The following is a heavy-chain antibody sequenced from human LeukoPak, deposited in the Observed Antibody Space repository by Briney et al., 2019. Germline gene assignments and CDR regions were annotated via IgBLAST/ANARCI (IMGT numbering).Heavy chain of an antibody. D-gene: IGHD3-22*01. Sequence: GGSLRLSCAASGFTFSSYWMSWVRQAPGKGLEWVANIKQDGSEKYYVDSVKGRFTISRDNAKNSLYLQMNSLRAEDTAVYYCARDRRYYYDSSGPVDYWGQGTLVTVSS. J-gene: IGHJ4*02. CDR2: IKQDGSEK. CDR3: ARDRRYYYDSSGPVDY. V-gene: IGHV3-7*01. CDR1: GFTFSSYW.